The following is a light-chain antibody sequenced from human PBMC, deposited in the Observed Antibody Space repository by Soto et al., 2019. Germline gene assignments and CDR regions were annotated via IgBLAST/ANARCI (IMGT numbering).Light chain of an antibody. CDR3: QQYGSSPRT. V-gene: IGKV3-20*01. J-gene: IGKJ1*01. CDR1: QSVSSSY. CDR2: GAS. Sequence: EIVLTQSPGTLSLSPGERATPSCRASQSVSSSYLAWYQQKPGQAPRLLMYGASNRATGIPARFSGSGSGTDFSLTISRLEPEDFAVYYCQQYGSSPRTFGQGTKVDIK.